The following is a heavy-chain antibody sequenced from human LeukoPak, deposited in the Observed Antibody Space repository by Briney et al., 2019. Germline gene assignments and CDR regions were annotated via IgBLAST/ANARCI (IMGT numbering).Heavy chain of an antibody. CDR2: IKSKTDGGTT. D-gene: IGHD3-10*01. J-gene: IGHJ1*01. CDR1: GFTFSNAL. CDR3: TRYYGKYFQH. Sequence: GGSLRLSCAASGFTFSNALMSWVRQAPGKGLEWVGRIKSKTDGGTTDYAAPVKGRFTISRDDSKNTLYLQMNGLKTEDTAVYYRTRYYGKYFQHWGQGTLVTVSS. V-gene: IGHV3-15*01.